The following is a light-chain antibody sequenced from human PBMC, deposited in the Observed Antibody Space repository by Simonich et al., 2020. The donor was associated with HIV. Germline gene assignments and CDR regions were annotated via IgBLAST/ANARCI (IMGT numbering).Light chain of an antibody. Sequence: DIVMTQSPDPLAVSLGERATINCKSSQSVLYSSNNKNYLAWYQQKPGQPPKLLIYWAATRESGVPDRFSGSGSGTDFTLTISSLQPEDFATYFCQQSYITPTFGQGTKLEIK. CDR2: WAA. CDR1: QSVLYSSNNKNY. CDR3: QQSYITPT. J-gene: IGKJ2*01. V-gene: IGKV4-1*01.